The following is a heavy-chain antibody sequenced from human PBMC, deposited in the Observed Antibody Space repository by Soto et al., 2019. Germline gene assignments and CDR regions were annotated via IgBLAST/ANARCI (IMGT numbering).Heavy chain of an antibody. J-gene: IGHJ4*02. CDR2: IYSSGST. CDR1: GGSINSYY. CDR3: ARSPGYYFDC. Sequence: QVQLQESGPGLVKPSETLSLTCTVSGGSINSYYWSWIRQPPGKGLEWIGYIYSSGSTNYNPSLKSRLTISVDTSKTQFSLKVSSVTAADTAVYYCARSPGYYFDCWGQGTLVTVSS. V-gene: IGHV4-59*01.